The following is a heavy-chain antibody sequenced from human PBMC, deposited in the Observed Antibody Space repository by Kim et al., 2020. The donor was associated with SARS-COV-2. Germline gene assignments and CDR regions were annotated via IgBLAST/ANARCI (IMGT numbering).Heavy chain of an antibody. CDR2: MYSSGAK. Sequence: GSLSPTCLVSGGSISNHYWSWIRQPPGRGLEWLGYMYSSGAKNYHPSLKSRVTMSLDTSKNQFSLKLTSVTTEDTAVYYCARGLLGIPAALDYWGQGALVTVSS. J-gene: IGHJ4*02. D-gene: IGHD2-2*01. CDR3: ARGLLGIPAALDY. CDR1: GGSISNHY. V-gene: IGHV4-4*09.